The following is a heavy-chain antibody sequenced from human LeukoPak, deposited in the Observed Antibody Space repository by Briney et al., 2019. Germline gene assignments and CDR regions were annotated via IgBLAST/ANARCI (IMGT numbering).Heavy chain of an antibody. Sequence: PGGSLRLSCAASGLTFSSYGMHWVRQAPGKGLEWVAVISYDGSNKYYADSVKGRFTISRDNSKNTLYLQMNSLRAEDTAGYYCAKDHWFGELLPVYFDYWGQGTLVTVSS. V-gene: IGHV3-30*18. CDR3: AKDHWFGELLPVYFDY. J-gene: IGHJ4*02. D-gene: IGHD3-10*01. CDR2: ISYDGSNK. CDR1: GLTFSSYG.